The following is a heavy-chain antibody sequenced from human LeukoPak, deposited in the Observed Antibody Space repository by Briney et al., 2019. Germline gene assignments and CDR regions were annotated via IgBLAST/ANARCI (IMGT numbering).Heavy chain of an antibody. CDR1: GFTVSSSY. Sequence: GGSLRLSCAASGFTVSSSYMTWVRQAPGKGLEWVSVIYSGGSTYYADSVKGRFTISGDNSKNTLYLQMNSLRAEDTAVYYCAKGFEWELLHYFDYWGQGTLVTVSS. V-gene: IGHV3-53*01. CDR2: IYSGGST. D-gene: IGHD1-26*01. CDR3: AKGFEWELLHYFDY. J-gene: IGHJ4*02.